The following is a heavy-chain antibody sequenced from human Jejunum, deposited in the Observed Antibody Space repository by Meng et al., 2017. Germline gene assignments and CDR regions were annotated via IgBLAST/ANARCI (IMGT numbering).Heavy chain of an antibody. CDR3: ATGAPFVDRGGITPYYFGMDV. CDR1: GGSINRGGYH. D-gene: IGHD3-10*01. CDR2: IDYIGNT. J-gene: IGHJ6*02. V-gene: IGHV4-31*03. Sequence: SETLSLTCTVSGGSINRGGYHWSWIRQHPGKGLEWIGYIDYIGNTDYNPSLRSRVTISIDTSKNQFSLRVSSATAADTAVYYCATGAPFVDRGGITPYYFGMDVWGQGTMVTVSS.